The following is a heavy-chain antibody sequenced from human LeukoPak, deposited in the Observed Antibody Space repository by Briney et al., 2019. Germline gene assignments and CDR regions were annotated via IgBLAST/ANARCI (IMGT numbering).Heavy chain of an antibody. CDR2: IYYSGST. D-gene: IGHD3-22*01. CDR3: ARDLLRAGGPDSSGYP. J-gene: IGHJ5*02. CDR1: GGSISSSSYY. V-gene: IGHV4-39*07. Sequence: SETLSLTCTVSGGSISSSSYYWGWLRQPPGTGLEWIGSIYYSGSTYYNPSLKSRVTISVDTSKNQFSLKLSSVTAADTAVYYCARDLLRAGGPDSSGYPWGQGTLVTVSS.